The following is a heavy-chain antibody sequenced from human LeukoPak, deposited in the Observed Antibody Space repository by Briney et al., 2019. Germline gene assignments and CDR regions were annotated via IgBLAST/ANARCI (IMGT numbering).Heavy chain of an antibody. CDR2: ISYDGVNK. J-gene: IGHJ4*02. V-gene: IGHV3-30-3*01. D-gene: IGHD2-2*01. CDR1: GFAFNTYA. Sequence: GRSLRLSCAASGFAFNTYAIHWVRQAPGKGLEWVAGISYDGVNKYYADSVKGRFTISRDNSKNMLYLQMNSLKTEDTAVNYCATGYCSSVTCYLDYWGQGTLVTVSS. CDR3: ATGYCSSVTCYLDY.